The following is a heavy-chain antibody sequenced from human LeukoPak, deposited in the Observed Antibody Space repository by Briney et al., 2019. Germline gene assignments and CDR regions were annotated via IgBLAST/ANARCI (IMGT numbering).Heavy chain of an antibody. CDR2: ISYSGSA. J-gene: IGHJ4*02. CDR1: GGSINNHI. V-gene: IGHV4-59*11. Sequence: SETLSLTCSVSGGSINNHIWSWIRQPPGKGLEWIGYISYSGSANYNPSLKSRVTISVDTSKNQFSLKVTSVTAADTAVYYCAKDYYDNSDYYYISPSYSFDYWGQGTLVTVSS. CDR3: AKDYYDNSDYYYISPSYSFDY. D-gene: IGHD3-22*01.